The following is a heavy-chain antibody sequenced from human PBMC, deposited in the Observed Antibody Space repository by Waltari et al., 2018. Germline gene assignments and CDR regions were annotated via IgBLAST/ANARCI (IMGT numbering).Heavy chain of an antibody. D-gene: IGHD1-7*01. V-gene: IGHV4-38-2*01. J-gene: IGHJ4*02. Sequence: QLQLQESGPGLVKPSETLSLTCAVSGYSISSGYYWGWIRQPPGKGLVWIGSIYHSGGTYYTPPLNVRVTIAVDTSKNQLALKLSSVTAADTAVYYCARQYNWNYDYWGQGTLVTVSS. CDR2: IYHSGGT. CDR3: ARQYNWNYDY. CDR1: GYSISSGYY.